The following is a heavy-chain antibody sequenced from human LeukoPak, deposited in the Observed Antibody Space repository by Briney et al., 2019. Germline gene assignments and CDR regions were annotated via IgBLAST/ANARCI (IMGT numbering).Heavy chain of an antibody. CDR2: ISGYNGNP. CDR1: GYTFTSYG. Sequence: ASVKVSCKASGYTFTSYGISWVRQAPGQGLEWMGWISGYNGNPKYAQKLQGRVTMTTDTSTSTANMELRSPRSDDTAVYYCARGLRIAAAVRSWFDPWGQGTLVTVSS. V-gene: IGHV1-18*01. CDR3: ARGLRIAAAVRSWFDP. J-gene: IGHJ5*02. D-gene: IGHD6-13*01.